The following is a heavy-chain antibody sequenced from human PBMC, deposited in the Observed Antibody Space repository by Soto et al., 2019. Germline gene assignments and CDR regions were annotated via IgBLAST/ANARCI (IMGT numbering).Heavy chain of an antibody. CDR3: ARVQRGYCSSTSCYADAFDI. Sequence: GGSLRLSCAASGFTFSSYWMSWVRQAPGKGLEWVANIKQDGSEKYYVDSVKGRFTISRDNAKNSLYLQMNSLRAEDTAVYYCARVQRGYCSSTSCYADAFDIWGQGTMVTVSS. V-gene: IGHV3-7*01. CDR1: GFTFSSYW. D-gene: IGHD2-2*01. CDR2: IKQDGSEK. J-gene: IGHJ3*02.